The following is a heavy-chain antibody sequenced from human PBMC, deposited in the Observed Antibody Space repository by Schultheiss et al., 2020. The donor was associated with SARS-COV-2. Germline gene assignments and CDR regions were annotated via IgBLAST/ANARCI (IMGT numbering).Heavy chain of an antibody. V-gene: IGHV4-39*07. CDR2: IYYSGST. J-gene: IGHJ5*02. D-gene: IGHD2-2*02. CDR1: GGSISSSSYY. Sequence: GSLRLSCTVSGGSISSSSYYWGWIRQPPGKGLEWIGSIYYSGSTYYNPSLKSRVTISVDTSKNQFSLKLSSVTAADTAVYYCARDLVVVPAAILGWFDPWGQGTLVTVSS. CDR3: ARDLVVVPAAILGWFDP.